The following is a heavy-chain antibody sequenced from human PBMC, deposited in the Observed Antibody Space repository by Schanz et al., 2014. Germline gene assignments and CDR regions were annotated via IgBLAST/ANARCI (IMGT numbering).Heavy chain of an antibody. D-gene: IGHD3-10*01. CDR2: IKSRSDGGTT. V-gene: IGHV3-15*01. J-gene: IGHJ5*02. Sequence: EAQVVESGGGLVKPGGCLRLSCVASGFTFSNAWMNWVRQGPGNRLEWVGRIKSRSDGGTTDYAAPVKGRFIISRDDSRNTLYLQMSGLKTEDTAVYYCSTTPNFYASGTYSWFDPWGQGTRVTVSS. CDR1: GFTFSNAW. CDR3: STTPNFYASGTYSWFDP.